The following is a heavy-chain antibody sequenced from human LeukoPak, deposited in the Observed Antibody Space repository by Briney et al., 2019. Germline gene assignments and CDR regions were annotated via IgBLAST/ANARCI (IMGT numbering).Heavy chain of an antibody. Sequence: GESLKISCKGSGYSFTNYWVGWVRQVPGKGLEWMGIIWPADSDTRYSPSLQGQVTISADKSISTAYLQWGSLKASDTAMYYCARRLSSIAAAAANDYWGQGTLVTVSS. V-gene: IGHV5-51*01. D-gene: IGHD6-13*01. CDR2: IWPADSDT. CDR3: ARRLSSIAAAAANDY. J-gene: IGHJ4*02. CDR1: GYSFTNYW.